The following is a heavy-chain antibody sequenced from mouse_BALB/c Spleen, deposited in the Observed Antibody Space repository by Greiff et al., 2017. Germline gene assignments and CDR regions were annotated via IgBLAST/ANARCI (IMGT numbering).Heavy chain of an antibody. V-gene: IGHV1S81*02. J-gene: IGHJ1*01. CDR1: GYTFTSYW. Sequence: QVQLQQPGAELVKPGASVKLSCKASGYTFTSYWMHWVKQRPGQGLEWIGEINPSNGRTNYNEKFKSKATLTVDNSSSTAYMELRSLTSEDSAVYYCASHYFWYFDVWGAGTTVTVSS. CDR2: INPSNGRT. CDR3: ASHYFWYFDV. D-gene: IGHD1-2*01.